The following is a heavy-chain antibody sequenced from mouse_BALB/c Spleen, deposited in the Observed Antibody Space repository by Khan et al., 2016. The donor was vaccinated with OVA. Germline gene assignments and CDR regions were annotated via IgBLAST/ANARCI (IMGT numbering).Heavy chain of an antibody. CDR1: GYTFTNYG. D-gene: IGHD2-14*01. J-gene: IGHJ3*01. CDR3: ARREYYRYFDY. CDR2: INTYTGEP. Sequence: QIQLVQSGPELKKPGETVKISCMASGYTFTNYGMDWVMQAPGKGLKWMGWINTYTGEPPYADDFKGRFAFSLDASSSTAYLQLSNLKTEDTAAYFCARREYYRYFDYWGQGTLVTVSA. V-gene: IGHV9-3-1*01.